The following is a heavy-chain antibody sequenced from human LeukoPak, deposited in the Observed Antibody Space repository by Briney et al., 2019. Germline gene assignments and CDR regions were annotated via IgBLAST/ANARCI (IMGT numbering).Heavy chain of an antibody. CDR2: ISGSGGST. V-gene: IGHV3-23*01. CDR1: GFTFSSYA. J-gene: IGHJ4*02. CDR3: AKGVARRLGYFDY. D-gene: IGHD5-12*01. Sequence: SGGSLRLSCAASGFTFSSYAMSWVRQAPGKGLEWVSAISGSGGSTYYADSVKGRFTISRDNSKNTLYLQMNSLRAEDTAVYYCAKGVARRLGYFDYWGQGTLVTVSS.